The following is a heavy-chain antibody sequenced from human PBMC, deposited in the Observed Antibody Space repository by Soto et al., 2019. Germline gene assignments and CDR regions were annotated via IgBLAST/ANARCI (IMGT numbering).Heavy chain of an antibody. D-gene: IGHD3-22*01. CDR1: GFTFDDYA. V-gene: IGHV3-48*02. Sequence: PGGPLRLSCAASGFTFDDYAMHWVLQVLGKGLVWVSYISSSSSIIYYADSVKGRFTISRDNAKNSLYLQMNSLRDEDTAVYYCARDPEYYDSSGYYPEYFQHWGQGTLDTVSS. CDR2: ISSSSSII. CDR3: ARDPEYYDSSGYYPEYFQH. J-gene: IGHJ1*01.